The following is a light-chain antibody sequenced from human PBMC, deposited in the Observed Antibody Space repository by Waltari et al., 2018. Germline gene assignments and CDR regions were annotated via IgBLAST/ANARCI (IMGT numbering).Light chain of an antibody. CDR2: EGS. Sequence: QSALTQPASVSGSPGQSITIPCTGTSSDLGSYNIVSWYQQHPGKAPKVIIYEGSKRPSGVSYRFSGSKSGNTASLTISGLQAEDEADYYCCSFASGSTWVFGGGTKLTVL. V-gene: IGLV2-23*01. CDR1: SSDLGSYNI. CDR3: CSFASGSTWV. J-gene: IGLJ3*02.